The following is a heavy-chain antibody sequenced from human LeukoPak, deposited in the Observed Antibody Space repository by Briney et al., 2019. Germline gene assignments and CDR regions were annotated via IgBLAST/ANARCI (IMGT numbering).Heavy chain of an antibody. J-gene: IGHJ1*01. CDR3: SSQQLVLSEYFQH. CDR2: IYYSGST. Sequence: SETLSLTCTVSGGSISSSSYYWGWIRQPPGKGLEWIGSIYYSGSTYCNPSLKSRVTISVDTSKNQFSLKLSSVTAADTAVYARSSQQLVLSEYFQHWGQGTLVTVSS. D-gene: IGHD6-13*01. V-gene: IGHV4-39*07. CDR1: GGSISSSSYY.